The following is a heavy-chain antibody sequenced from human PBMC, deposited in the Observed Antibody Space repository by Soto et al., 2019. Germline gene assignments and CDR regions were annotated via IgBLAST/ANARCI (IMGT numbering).Heavy chain of an antibody. D-gene: IGHD2-8*01. CDR2: ISYDGSNK. V-gene: IGHV3-30-3*01. CDR1: GFTFSSYA. Sequence: QVQLVESGGGVVQPGRSLRLSCAASGFTFSSYAMHWVRQAPGKGLEWVAVISYDGSNKYYADSVKGRFTISRDNSKNTLYLQMNSLRAEDTAVYYCARDKGYCTNGVCYYYDGMDVWGQGTTVTVSS. CDR3: ARDKGYCTNGVCYYYDGMDV. J-gene: IGHJ6*02.